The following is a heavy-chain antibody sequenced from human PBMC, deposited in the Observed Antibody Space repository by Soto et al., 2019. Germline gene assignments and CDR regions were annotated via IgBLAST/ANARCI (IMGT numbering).Heavy chain of an antibody. V-gene: IGHV1-3*01. CDR3: ARDIQSVGPRANDAFDV. D-gene: IGHD5-18*01. J-gene: IGHJ3*01. CDR2: LNPDTGNT. CDR1: GFTFSDNL. Sequence: QVQLVQSGAELKKPGASVNISCTASGFTFSDNLINWVRQVPGQGLEWMGWLNPDTGNTRYSETFQGRVTISRHPSASIAYLELSGLANEDTALYFRARDIQSVGPRANDAFDVWGQGTMITVSS.